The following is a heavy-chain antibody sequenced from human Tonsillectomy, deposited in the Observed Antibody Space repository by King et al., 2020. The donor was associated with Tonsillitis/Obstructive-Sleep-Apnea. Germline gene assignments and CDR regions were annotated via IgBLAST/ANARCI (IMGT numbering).Heavy chain of an antibody. CDR1: GGSISSSSYY. CDR2: IYYSWGT. CDR3: ARQALASLWFDP. Sequence: LQLQESGPGLVKPSETLSLTCTVSGGSISSSSYYWGWIRQPPGKGLEWIGSIYYSWGTYSNPSPKRRVTISVDTSKNQFSLKLSSVTAADTAVYYCARQALASLWFDPWGQGTLVTVSS. J-gene: IGHJ5*02. V-gene: IGHV4-39*01.